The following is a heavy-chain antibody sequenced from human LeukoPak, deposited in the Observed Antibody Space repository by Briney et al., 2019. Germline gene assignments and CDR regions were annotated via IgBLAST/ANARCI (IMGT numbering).Heavy chain of an antibody. Sequence: PSETLSLTCTVSGGSISGSTYYWGWVRQPPGKGLEWIGKIFYSGNTYYSPSLQSRVTMFADTSKNQFSLRLSSVTAADTALYYCARLFDSWGQGIQVTVSS. CDR1: GGSISGSTYY. J-gene: IGHJ4*02. V-gene: IGHV4-39*01. CDR2: IFYSGNT. CDR3: ARLFDS.